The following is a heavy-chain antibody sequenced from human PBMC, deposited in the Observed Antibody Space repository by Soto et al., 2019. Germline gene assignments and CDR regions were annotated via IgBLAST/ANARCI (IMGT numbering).Heavy chain of an antibody. CDR2: IYYSGST. CDR1: GGSISSSSYY. CDR3: ATLRFLEWYQLDY. Sequence: PSETLSLTCTVSGGSISSSSYYWGWIRQPPGKGLEWIGNIYYSGSTNYNPSLKSRVTISVDTSKNQFSLKLSSVTAADTAVYYCATLRFLEWYQLDYWGQGTLVTVSS. J-gene: IGHJ4*02. D-gene: IGHD3-3*01. V-gene: IGHV4-39*07.